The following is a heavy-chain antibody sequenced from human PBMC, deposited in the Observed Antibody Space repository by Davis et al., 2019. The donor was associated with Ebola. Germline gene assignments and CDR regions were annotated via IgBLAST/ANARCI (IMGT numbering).Heavy chain of an antibody. CDR1: GFTFSNYW. Sequence: PGGFLRLSCAASGFTFSNYWMSWARQAPGKGLECVAHIKEDGSKEFYVDSVKGRFTISRDNAKSSLYLQMNSLRADDAAVYYCVKRLDSYFECWGQGTLVTVSS. D-gene: IGHD3-16*01. CDR2: IKEDGSKE. V-gene: IGHV3-7*03. CDR3: VKRLDSYFEC. J-gene: IGHJ4*02.